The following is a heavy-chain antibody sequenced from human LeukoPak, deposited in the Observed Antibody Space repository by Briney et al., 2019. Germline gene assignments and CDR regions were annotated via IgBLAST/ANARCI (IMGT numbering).Heavy chain of an antibody. CDR3: AKREQQLDCFDY. V-gene: IGHV3-23*01. CDR2: IGGRGGST. CDR1: GFTFSSSV. D-gene: IGHD6-13*01. J-gene: IGHJ4*02. Sequence: PGGSLRLSCAASGFTFSSSVMSWVRQAPGKGLEWVSSIGGRGGSTYRADSVKGRFTISRDNSKSTQYLQMNSLRAEDTAVYYCAKREQQLDCFDYWGQGTLVTVSS.